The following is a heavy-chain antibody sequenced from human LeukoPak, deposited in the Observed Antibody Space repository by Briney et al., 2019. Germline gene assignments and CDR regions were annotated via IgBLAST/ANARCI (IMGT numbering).Heavy chain of an antibody. J-gene: IGHJ5*02. D-gene: IGHD3-3*01. V-gene: IGHV4-39*01. CDR2: IYYSGNT. CDR1: GGSISSRNYY. Sequence: SETLSLTCTVSGGSISSRNYYWGWVRQSPGKGLEWIGSIYYSGNTYYNPSLRSRVTVSKDTSKNQFSLKLNSVTAADTAVYYCARVASMYYDFWSGYYTENWFDPWGQGTLVTVSS. CDR3: ARVASMYYDFWSGYYTENWFDP.